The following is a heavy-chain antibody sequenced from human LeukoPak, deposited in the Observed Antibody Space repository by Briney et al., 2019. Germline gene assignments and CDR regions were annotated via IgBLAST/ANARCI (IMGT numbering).Heavy chain of an antibody. D-gene: IGHD3/OR15-3a*01. J-gene: IGHJ3*02. Sequence: PSETLSLTCTVSGDSVNSATFYWAWIRQSPGKGLVLIGYTYNRGNTYYNPSLNSRVTISVDTSKNQFSLKLRSVTAADSAVYYCARDFWAATGAFEIWGQGASVTVSS. CDR1: GDSVNSATFY. CDR2: TYNRGNT. CDR3: ARDFWAATGAFEI. V-gene: IGHV4-61*01.